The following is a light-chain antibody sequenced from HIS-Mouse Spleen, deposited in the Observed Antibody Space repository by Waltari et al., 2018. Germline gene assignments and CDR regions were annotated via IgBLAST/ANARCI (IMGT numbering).Light chain of an antibody. J-gene: IGLJ2*01. CDR1: AFPIKY. CDR3: YSTDSSGNHRV. Sequence: SYELTQPPSVSVPPGQTASITCTGDAFPIKYAYWYQKKSGQAPVLVIYHDSKRPSGIPERFSGSSSGRMATLTISGAQVEDEADYYCYSTDSSGNHRVFGGGTKLTVL. V-gene: IGLV3-10*01. CDR2: HDS.